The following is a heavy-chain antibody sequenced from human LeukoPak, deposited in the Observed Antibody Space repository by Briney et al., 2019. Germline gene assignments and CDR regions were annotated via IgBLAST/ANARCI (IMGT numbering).Heavy chain of an antibody. CDR2: ISSSGSTI. Sequence: GGSLRLSCAASGFTFSDYYMSWIRQAPGKGLEWVSYISSSGSTIYYADSVKGRFTISRDNAKNSLYLQMNSLRAEDTAVYYCARDHSITMVRGTGGWFDPWGQGTLVTVSS. D-gene: IGHD3-10*01. V-gene: IGHV3-11*01. CDR1: GFTFSDYY. J-gene: IGHJ5*02. CDR3: ARDHSITMVRGTGGWFDP.